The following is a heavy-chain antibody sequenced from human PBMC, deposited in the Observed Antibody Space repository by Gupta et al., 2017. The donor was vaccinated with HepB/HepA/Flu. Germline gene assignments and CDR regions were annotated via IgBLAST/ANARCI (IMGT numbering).Heavy chain of an antibody. CDR2: ISSSGSTI. V-gene: IGHV3-11*04. D-gene: IGHD5-18*01. CDR1: GFTFSDYY. CDR3: ARGWLWSDY. Sequence: QMQLVESGGGLVKPGGSLRLACAASGFTFSDYYMSWIRQAPGKGLEGVSYISSSGSTIDDAGSVKGRFTITRDKAKNSLDMQMNSLRAEHTAVHYCARGWLWSDYGGNGTLVTVSS. J-gene: IGHJ4*01.